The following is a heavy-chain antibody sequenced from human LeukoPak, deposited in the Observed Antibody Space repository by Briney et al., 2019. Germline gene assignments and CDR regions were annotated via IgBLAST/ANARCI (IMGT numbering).Heavy chain of an antibody. CDR2: ILPGGGST. CDR1: GYTFTNYY. D-gene: IGHD1-26*01. Sequence: ASVKVSCKASGYTFTNYYIHCMRQAPGQGLEWMGVILPGGGSTSYAQKFQGRVTMTRDMSTNTVYMVLSSLRSEDTAVYYCAREWDPGYYFDYWGQGTLVTVSS. V-gene: IGHV1-46*01. J-gene: IGHJ4*02. CDR3: AREWDPGYYFDY.